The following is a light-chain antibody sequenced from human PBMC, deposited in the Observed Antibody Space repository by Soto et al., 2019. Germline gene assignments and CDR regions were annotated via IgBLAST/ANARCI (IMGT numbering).Light chain of an antibody. Sequence: IVLTQSPVTLSLAPCEIATLSCSSSQSVSTRSLAWYQQKPGQAPRLLISGASSRAADIPDRFSGSGSGTDFTLTINRLEPEDFAVYYCQQYDSSPRTFGQGTKVDIK. CDR1: QSVSTRS. V-gene: IGKV3-20*01. J-gene: IGKJ1*01. CDR3: QQYDSSPRT. CDR2: GAS.